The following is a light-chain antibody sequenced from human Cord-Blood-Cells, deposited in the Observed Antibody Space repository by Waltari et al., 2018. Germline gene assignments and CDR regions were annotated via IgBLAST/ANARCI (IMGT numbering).Light chain of an antibody. CDR2: DVS. CDR3: CSYAGSYTYV. CDR1: SSDVGGYNY. V-gene: IGLV2-11*01. J-gene: IGLJ1*01. Sequence: QSALTQPRSVSGSPGQSVTISCTGTSSDVGGYNYVFGYQHHPGTAPKLLIYDVSKRPAGVPYRFSGSKSGDTASLTISGLQAEDEADYYCCSYAGSYTYVFGTGTKVTVL.